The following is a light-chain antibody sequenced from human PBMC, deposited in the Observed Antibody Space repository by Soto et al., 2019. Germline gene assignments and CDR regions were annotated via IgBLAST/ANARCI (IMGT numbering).Light chain of an antibody. Sequence: EIVLTQSPGTLPLSPGERATLSCRASQSIRSNYLAWYQQKPGQAPRLLIYGASNRATGIPDRFSGSGSGTDFTLTINRLEPEDFAVYYCQQYGSSPTFGLGTKVDIK. J-gene: IGKJ1*01. V-gene: IGKV3-20*01. CDR2: GAS. CDR3: QQYGSSPT. CDR1: QSIRSNY.